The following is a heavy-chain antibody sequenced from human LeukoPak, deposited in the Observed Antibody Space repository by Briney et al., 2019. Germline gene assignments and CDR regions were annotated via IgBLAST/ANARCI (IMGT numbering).Heavy chain of an antibody. CDR3: ARVGGVTMVREDLSFFDY. V-gene: IGHV1-18*01. J-gene: IGHJ4*02. CDR1: GYTFTNYG. CDR2: ISPYTGNT. Sequence: GASVKVSCKASGYTFTNYGISWVRQAPGQGLEWMGWISPYTGNTNYARKVQGRITMTTDTPTSTAYMELRSLKSDDTAVYYCARVGGVTMVREDLSFFDYWGQGTLVTVSS. D-gene: IGHD3-10*01.